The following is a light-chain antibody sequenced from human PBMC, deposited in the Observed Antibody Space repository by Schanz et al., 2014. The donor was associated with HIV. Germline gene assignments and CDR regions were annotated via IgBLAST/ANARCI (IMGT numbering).Light chain of an antibody. V-gene: IGLV2-14*01. Sequence: QSVLTQPPSVSGSPGQSVTISCTGTSSDVGGYNYVSWYQQHPGKAPKLMIYEGSKRPSGVSNRFSGSKSGNTASLTISGLQAEDEADYYCSSYTSSSTLYVVFGGGTKLTVL. J-gene: IGLJ2*01. CDR1: SSDVGGYNY. CDR2: EGS. CDR3: SSYTSSSTLYVV.